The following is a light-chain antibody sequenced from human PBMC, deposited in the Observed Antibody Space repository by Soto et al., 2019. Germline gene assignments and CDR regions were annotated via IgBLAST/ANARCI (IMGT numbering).Light chain of an antibody. CDR1: QSVGSSF. Sequence: EIVLTQSPGSLSLSPGERATLSCRASQSVGSSFLAWYQQKPGQAPRLLIYGASSRATDIPDRFSGSGSGTDFTLTISRLEPEDFAVYYCQQYGGSPWTFGQGTKVDI. V-gene: IGKV3-20*01. CDR2: GAS. CDR3: QQYGGSPWT. J-gene: IGKJ1*01.